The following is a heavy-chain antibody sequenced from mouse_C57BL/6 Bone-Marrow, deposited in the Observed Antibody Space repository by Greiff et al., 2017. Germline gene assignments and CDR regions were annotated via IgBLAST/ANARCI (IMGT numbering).Heavy chain of an antibody. CDR1: GYAFSSSW. CDR2: IYPGDGDT. D-gene: IGHD3-2*02. J-gene: IGHJ2*01. CDR3: AKPHSSGLYYFDY. V-gene: IGHV1-82*01. Sequence: QVQLKQSGPELVKPGASVKISCKASGYAFSSSWMNWVKQRPGKGLEWIGRIYPGDGDTNYNGTFKGKATLTADKSSSTAYMQLSSLTSEDSAVYFCAKPHSSGLYYFDYWGQGTTLTVSS.